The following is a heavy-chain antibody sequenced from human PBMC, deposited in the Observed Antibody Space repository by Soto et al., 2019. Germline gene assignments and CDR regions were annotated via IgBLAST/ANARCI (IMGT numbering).Heavy chain of an antibody. CDR3: AIAPRNDNGDHAAFDS. Sequence: QVQLVQSGTEVKKPGSSVKVSCKASGGTFSRHAVSWVRQAPGQGLEWMGAIIPIVDATNDAQKFQDRVTLTAHARTRTVYMDFGGVRSEDTALYFCAIAPRNDNGDHAAFDSWGQGTMVIVSS. V-gene: IGHV1-69*12. CDR1: GGTFSRHA. CDR2: IIPIVDAT. J-gene: IGHJ3*02. D-gene: IGHD4-17*01.